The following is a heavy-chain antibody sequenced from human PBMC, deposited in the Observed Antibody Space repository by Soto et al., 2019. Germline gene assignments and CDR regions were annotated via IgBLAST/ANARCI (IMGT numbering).Heavy chain of an antibody. CDR1: GFTFSSYS. D-gene: IGHD3-3*01. Sequence: GGSLRLSCAASGFTFSSYSMNWVRQAPGKGLEWVSSISSSSSYIYYADSVKGRFTISRDNAKNSLYLRMNSLRAEDTAVYYCARDSTLYYDFWSGYGYWFDPWGQGTLVTSP. J-gene: IGHJ5*02. CDR3: ARDSTLYYDFWSGYGYWFDP. V-gene: IGHV3-21*01. CDR2: ISSSSSYI.